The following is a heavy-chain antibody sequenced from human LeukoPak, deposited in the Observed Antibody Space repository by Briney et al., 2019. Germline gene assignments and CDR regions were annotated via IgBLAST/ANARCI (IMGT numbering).Heavy chain of an antibody. J-gene: IGHJ6*02. V-gene: IGHV1-18*01. CDR3: ARAKQQLVFYYYYGMDV. CDR1: GYTFTSYG. Sequence: ASVKVSCTASGYTFTSYGISWVRQAPGQGLEWMGWISAYNGNTNYAQKLQGRVTMTTDTSTSTAYMELRSLRSDDTAVYYCARAKQQLVFYYYYGMDVWGQGTTVTVSS. CDR2: ISAYNGNT. D-gene: IGHD6-13*01.